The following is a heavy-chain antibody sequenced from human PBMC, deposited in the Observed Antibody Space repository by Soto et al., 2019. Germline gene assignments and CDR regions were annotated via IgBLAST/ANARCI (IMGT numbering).Heavy chain of an antibody. Sequence: QVQLVESGGGVVQPGRSLRLSCAASGFTFSSYGMHWVRQAPGKGLEWVAVISYDGSNKYYADSVKGRFTISRDNSKNTLYLQMNSLRAEDTGVYYCAKDGSSYYDILTGYRGYYYGMDVWGQGTTVTVSS. CDR3: AKDGSSYYDILTGYRGYYYGMDV. D-gene: IGHD3-9*01. J-gene: IGHJ6*02. V-gene: IGHV3-30*18. CDR2: ISYDGSNK. CDR1: GFTFSSYG.